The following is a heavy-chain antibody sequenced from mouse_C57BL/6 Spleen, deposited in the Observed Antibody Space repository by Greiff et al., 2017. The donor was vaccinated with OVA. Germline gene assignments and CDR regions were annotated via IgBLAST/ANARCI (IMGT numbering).Heavy chain of an antibody. CDR1: GYTFTDYN. Sequence: EVKLQESGPELVKPGASVKMSCKASGYTFTDYNMHWVKQSHGKSLEWIGYINPNNGGTSYNQKFKGKATLTVNKSSSTAYMELRSLTSEDSAVYYCARDPITTVVATDYWGQGTTLTVSS. V-gene: IGHV1-22*01. D-gene: IGHD1-1*01. CDR2: INPNNGGT. CDR3: ARDPITTVVATDY. J-gene: IGHJ2*01.